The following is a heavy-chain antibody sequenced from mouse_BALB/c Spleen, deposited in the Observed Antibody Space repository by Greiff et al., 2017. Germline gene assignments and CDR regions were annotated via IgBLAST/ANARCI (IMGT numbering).Heavy chain of an antibody. D-gene: IGHD1-2*01. J-gene: IGHJ2*01. CDR3: TRLRLSGYFDY. CDR2: IRLKSNNYAT. V-gene: IGHV6-6*02. Sequence: EVMLVESGGGLVQPGGSMKLSCVASGFTFSNYWMNWVRQSPEKGLEWVAEIRLKSNNYATHYAESVKGRFTISRDDSKSSVYLQMNNLRAEDTGIYYCTRLRLSGYFDYWGQGTTLTVSS. CDR1: GFTFSNYW.